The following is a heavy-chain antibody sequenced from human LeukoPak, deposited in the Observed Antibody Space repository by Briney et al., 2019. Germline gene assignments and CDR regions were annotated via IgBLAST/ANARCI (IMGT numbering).Heavy chain of an antibody. CDR1: GFTFTNYG. CDR2: ISRSGGST. V-gene: IGHV3-23*01. CDR3: AKDSPYYYSTSSYLFDY. J-gene: IGHJ4*02. Sequence: GGTLRLSCAASGFTFTNYGMSWVRQAPGQGLEWVSAISRSGGSTYYADSVKGRFTISRDNSKNTLYLQMNSLKAEDTAIYYCAKDSPYYYSTSSYLFDYWGQGTLVTVSS. D-gene: IGHD3-22*01.